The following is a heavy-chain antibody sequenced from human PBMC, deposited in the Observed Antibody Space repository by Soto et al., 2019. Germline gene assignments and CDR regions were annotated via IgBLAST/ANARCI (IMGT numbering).Heavy chain of an antibody. D-gene: IGHD3-16*01. J-gene: IGHJ4*02. Sequence: QITLKESGPTLVKPTQTLTLTCTFSGFSLSASGVGVGWIRQPPGKALEWLAIIYWDDAKHYSPSLKSSLTITKGTSKNQVVLKNTHMDPVDNAQYYCAPKGGGDRILDYWGQGTLVTVSS. CDR3: APKGGGDRILDY. CDR1: GFSLSASGVG. CDR2: IYWDDAK. V-gene: IGHV2-5*02.